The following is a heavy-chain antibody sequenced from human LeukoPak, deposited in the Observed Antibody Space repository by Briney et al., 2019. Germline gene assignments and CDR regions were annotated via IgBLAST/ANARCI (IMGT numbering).Heavy chain of an antibody. CDR2: IYYSGST. V-gene: IGHV4-39*01. J-gene: IGHJ4*02. Sequence: AGTLSLTCAVSGVSISSSSYYWGWTRQPPGKGLEWIGSIYYSGSTYDNPSLKSRVTISVDTSKNQFSLKLSSVTAADTAVYYCARQRFWSGYLDYWGRGTLVTVYS. CDR1: GVSISSSSYY. CDR3: ARQRFWSGYLDY. D-gene: IGHD3-3*01.